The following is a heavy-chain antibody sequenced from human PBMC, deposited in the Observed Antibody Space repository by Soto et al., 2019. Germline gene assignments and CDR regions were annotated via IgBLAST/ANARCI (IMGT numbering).Heavy chain of an antibody. V-gene: IGHV1-2*04. CDR3: ARDPGDYYDSSGYGPSWYFDL. J-gene: IGHJ2*01. CDR1: GSTFTGNY. CDR2: INPNSGGT. D-gene: IGHD3-22*01. Sequence: ASVKVSCKASGSTFTGNYMHWVRQAPGQGLEWMGWINPNSGGTNYAQKFQGWVTMTRDTSISTAYMELSRLRSDDTAVYYCARDPGDYYDSSGYGPSWYFDLWGRGTLVTVSS.